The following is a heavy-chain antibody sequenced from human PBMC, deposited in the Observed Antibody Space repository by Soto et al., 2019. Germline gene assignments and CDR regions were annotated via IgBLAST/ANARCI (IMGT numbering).Heavy chain of an antibody. D-gene: IGHD3-16*01. CDR1: GYTFTSYG. J-gene: IGHJ6*02. V-gene: IGHV1-18*01. CDR3: ARVGDYYYGSEV. CDR2: ISAFNGQT. Sequence: ASVNVSCKASGYTFTSYGVSWVRQAPGQGLEWMGWISAFNGQTNYIQKVQGRVTLTTEASTSTAYMELRSLRSDDTAVYYCARVGDYYYGSEVWGQRTTVLASS.